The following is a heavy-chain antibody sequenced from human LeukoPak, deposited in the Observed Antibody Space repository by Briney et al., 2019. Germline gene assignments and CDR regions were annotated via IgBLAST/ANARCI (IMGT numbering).Heavy chain of an antibody. CDR3: ARDLKGVTFGGANTEERGYYYMDV. D-gene: IGHD3-16*01. CDR2: ISAYNGNT. Sequence: ASVKVSCKAPGYTFTSYGISWVRQAPGQGLEWMGWISAYNGNTNYAQKLQGRVTMTTDTSTSTAYMELRSLRSDDTAVYYCARDLKGVTFGGANTEERGYYYMDVWGKGTTVTISS. CDR1: GYTFTSYG. J-gene: IGHJ6*03. V-gene: IGHV1-18*01.